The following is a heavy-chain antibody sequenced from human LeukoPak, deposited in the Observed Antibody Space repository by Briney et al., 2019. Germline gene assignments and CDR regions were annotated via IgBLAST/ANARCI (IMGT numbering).Heavy chain of an antibody. Sequence: ASVKVSCKASGYTFTGYYMHWVRQAPGQGLEWMGWINPNSGGTNYAQKFQGRVTMTRDTSISTAYMELSRLRSDDTAVYYCARERSSTPYHTSPYFDYWGQGTLVTVSS. J-gene: IGHJ4*02. D-gene: IGHD2-2*01. V-gene: IGHV1-2*02. CDR3: ARERSSTPYHTSPYFDY. CDR2: INPNSGGT. CDR1: GYTFTGYY.